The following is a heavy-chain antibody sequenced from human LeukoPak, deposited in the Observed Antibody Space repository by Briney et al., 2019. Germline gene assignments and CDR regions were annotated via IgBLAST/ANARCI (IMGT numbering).Heavy chain of an antibody. D-gene: IGHD2-2*01. Sequence: SETLSLTCTVSGASISSSSYYWSWVRQPPGKGLEWIGEINHSGSTNYNPSLKRRVTISVDTSKNQFSLKLSSVTAADTAVYYCASRRYCSSTSCYRRAGYYYYYMDVWGKGTTVTISS. CDR2: INHSGST. J-gene: IGHJ6*03. CDR1: GASISSSSYY. V-gene: IGHV4-39*07. CDR3: ASRRYCSSTSCYRRAGYYYYYMDV.